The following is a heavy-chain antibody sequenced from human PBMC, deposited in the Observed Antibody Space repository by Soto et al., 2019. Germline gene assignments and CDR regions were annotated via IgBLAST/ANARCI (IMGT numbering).Heavy chain of an antibody. CDR1: GFTFSGYA. V-gene: IGHV3-23*01. CDR2: ISGSGGST. CDR3: AKHRDGGGNFDY. Sequence: EVQLLESGGGLVQPGGSLRLSCADSGFTFSGYAMSWVRQAPGKGLEWVSAISGSGGSTYYADSVKGRFTISRDNSKNTLYLQMNSLRAEDTAVSYCAKHRDGGGNFDYWGQGTLVTVSS. J-gene: IGHJ4*02. D-gene: IGHD3-16*01.